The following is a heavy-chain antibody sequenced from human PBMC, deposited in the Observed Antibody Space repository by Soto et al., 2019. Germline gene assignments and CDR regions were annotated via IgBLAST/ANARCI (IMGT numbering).Heavy chain of an antibody. CDR1: GGTFSSYT. V-gene: IGHV1-69*08. CDR3: ARDGPYYYDSSGYLIDY. CDR2: IIPTLGIA. Sequence: QVQLVQSGAEVKKPGSSVKVSCKASGGTFSSYTISWVRQAPGQGLEWMGRIIPTLGIANYAQKFQGRVTITADKSTSTAYMELSSLRSEDTAVYYCARDGPYYYDSSGYLIDYWGQGTLVTVSS. D-gene: IGHD3-22*01. J-gene: IGHJ4*02.